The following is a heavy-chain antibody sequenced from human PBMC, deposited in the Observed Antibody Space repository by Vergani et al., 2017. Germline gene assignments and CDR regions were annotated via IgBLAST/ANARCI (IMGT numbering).Heavy chain of an antibody. CDR2: FTPMFGYT. CDR3: AAQRSCGWLVNVGWFDP. Sequence: QVQLVQSGAEVKKPGSSVKVSCKASGGASSKFIISWVRQAPGQGLEWLGEFTPMFGYTNYAHKFQGRLTITANESTSTAYMELNRLRSADTAVYYCAAQRSCGWLVNVGWFDPWGQGTLVTVSS. V-gene: IGHV1-69*12. D-gene: IGHD6-19*01. CDR1: GGASSKFI. J-gene: IGHJ5*02.